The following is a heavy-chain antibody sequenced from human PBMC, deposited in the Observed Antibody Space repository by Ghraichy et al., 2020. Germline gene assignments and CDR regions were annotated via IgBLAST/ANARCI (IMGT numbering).Heavy chain of an antibody. CDR1: GFVFSSYW. Sequence: GGSLRLSCAASGFVFSSYWMTWVRQAPGKGLEWVANIKEDGSQKYYVDSVKGRFTISRDNAKNSLYLQMSSLRAEDTAVYRCARDLTYYYESSDYYYDALDLWGQGTVVTVFS. J-gene: IGHJ3*01. CDR3: ARDLTYYYESSDYYYDALDL. V-gene: IGHV3-7*03. D-gene: IGHD3-22*01. CDR2: IKEDGSQK.